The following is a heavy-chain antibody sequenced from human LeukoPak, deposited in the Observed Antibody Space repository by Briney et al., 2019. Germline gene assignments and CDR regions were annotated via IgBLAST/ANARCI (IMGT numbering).Heavy chain of an antibody. Sequence: ASVKVSCKVSGYTLTELSMHWVRQAPGKGLEWMGGFDPEDDETIYAQKFQGRVTMTEDTSTDTAYMELSSLRSEDTAVYYCATSPYSGSYYTSDAFDIWGQGTMVTVSS. J-gene: IGHJ3*02. CDR1: GYTLTELS. V-gene: IGHV1-24*01. CDR2: FDPEDDET. D-gene: IGHD1-26*01. CDR3: ATSPYSGSYYTSDAFDI.